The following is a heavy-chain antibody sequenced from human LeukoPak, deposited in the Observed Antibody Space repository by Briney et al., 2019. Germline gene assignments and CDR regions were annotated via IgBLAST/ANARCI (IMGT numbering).Heavy chain of an antibody. Sequence: GGSLRLSCAASGFTFSSYEMNWVRQAPGKGLEWGSYISSNGSTIYYADSVKGRFTISRDNAKNSLYLQMNSLRAEDTAVYYCARGSYYGSGSREYYFDYWGQGTLVTVSS. D-gene: IGHD3-10*01. J-gene: IGHJ4*02. CDR2: ISSNGSTI. CDR3: ARGSYYGSGSREYYFDY. V-gene: IGHV3-48*03. CDR1: GFTFSSYE.